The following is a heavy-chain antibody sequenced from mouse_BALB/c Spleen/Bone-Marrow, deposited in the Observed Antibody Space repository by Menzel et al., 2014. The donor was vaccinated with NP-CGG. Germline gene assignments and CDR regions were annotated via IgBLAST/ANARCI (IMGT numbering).Heavy chain of an antibody. CDR3: ARSPQRDYAMDY. Sequence: EVQLVESGGGLVKPGGSLKLSCAASGLTFSSYAMSWVRQSPEKRLEWVAEISSGGSYTYYPDTVTGRFTISRDNAKNTLYLEMSSLRSGDTAMYYCARSPQRDYAMDYWGQGTSVTVSS. CDR1: GLTFSSYA. D-gene: IGHD3-2*02. J-gene: IGHJ4*01. CDR2: ISSGGSYT. V-gene: IGHV5-9-4*01.